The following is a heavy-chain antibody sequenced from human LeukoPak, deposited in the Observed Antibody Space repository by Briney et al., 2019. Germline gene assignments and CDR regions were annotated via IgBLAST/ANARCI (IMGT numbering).Heavy chain of an antibody. J-gene: IGHJ4*02. CDR3: TRDQDF. CDR2: ISSEGSTR. Sequence: GGSLRLSCAASGLSFSGYWMHWVRQAPGKGLMWVSRISSEGSTRDYAASVKGRFTISRDNAKNTVYLQMNSLRAEDMAVYYCTRDQDFWGQGTLVTVSS. CDR1: GLSFSGYW. D-gene: IGHD3-3*01. V-gene: IGHV3-74*01.